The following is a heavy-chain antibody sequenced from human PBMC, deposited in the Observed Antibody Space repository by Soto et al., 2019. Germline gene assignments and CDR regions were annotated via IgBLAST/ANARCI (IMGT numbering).Heavy chain of an antibody. J-gene: IGHJ4*02. D-gene: IGHD1-26*01. CDR2: IYWDDDV. V-gene: IGHV2-5*02. CDR3: ARARYSNAWYHKATFDF. CDR1: GFSLSTSGVG. Sequence: QITLKESGPSLIKPTQTLTLTCTFSGFSLSTSGVGVGWIRQPPGKALEWLALIYWDDDVRYSPSLNSRLTDTKDTSKIQVLLTMTNMDPVDTATYYCARARYSNAWYHKATFDFWGQGTLVSVSS.